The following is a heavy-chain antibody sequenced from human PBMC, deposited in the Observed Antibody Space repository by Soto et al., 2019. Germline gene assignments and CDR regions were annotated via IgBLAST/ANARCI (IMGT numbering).Heavy chain of an antibody. CDR1: GDSINSDNYF. Sequence: QVQLQESGPGLVKPSQTLSLICTVSGDSINSDNYFWSWIRQPPGQGLEWIGYISNRGTPYYNPSLKSRVTISLDTSKNRFSLDMYSVSSVDTAVYYCAREVNVVALSDAFDIWGQGTMVTVSS. CDR3: AREVNVVALSDAFDI. V-gene: IGHV4-30-4*01. D-gene: IGHD2-8*01. CDR2: ISNRGTP. J-gene: IGHJ3*02.